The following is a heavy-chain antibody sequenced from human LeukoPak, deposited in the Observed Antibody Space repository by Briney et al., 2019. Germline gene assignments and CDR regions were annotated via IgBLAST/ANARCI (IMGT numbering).Heavy chain of an antibody. CDR1: GGSISSSSYY. CDR2: IYYSGST. V-gene: IGHV4-39*07. J-gene: IGHJ4*02. D-gene: IGHD6-19*01. Sequence: SETLSLTCTVSGGSISSSSYYWGWIRQPPGKGLEWIGSIYYSGSTYYNPSLKSRVTISVDTSKNQFSLKLSSVTAADTAVYYCARGPRLMRAVAGTKLDYWGQGTLVTVSS. CDR3: ARGPRLMRAVAGTKLDY.